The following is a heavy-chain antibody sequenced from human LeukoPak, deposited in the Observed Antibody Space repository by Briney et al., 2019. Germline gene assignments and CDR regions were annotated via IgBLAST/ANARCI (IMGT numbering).Heavy chain of an antibody. CDR2: ISSSSSYI. CDR1: GFTFSSYS. Sequence: GGSLRLSCAASGFTFSSYSMNWVRQAPGKGLEWVSSISSSSSYIYYADSVKGRFTIYRDNAKNSLYLQLNSLRAEDTAVYYCARDGLVSCSSCFDYWGQGTLVTVSS. V-gene: IGHV3-21*01. J-gene: IGHJ4*02. CDR3: ARDGLVSCSSCFDY. D-gene: IGHD6-13*01.